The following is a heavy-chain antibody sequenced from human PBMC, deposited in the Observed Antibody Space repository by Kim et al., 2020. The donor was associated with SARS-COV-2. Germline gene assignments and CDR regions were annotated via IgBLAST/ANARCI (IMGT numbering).Heavy chain of an antibody. CDR1: GFTFSSYS. Sequence: GGSLRLSCAASGFTFSSYSMNWVRQAPGKGLEWVSSISSSSSYIYYADSVKGRFTISRDNAKNSLYLQMNSLRAEDTAVYYCASDWKFNVDTAMVHVGENWYYYYGMNVWGQGTTVTVAS. CDR2: ISSSSSYI. J-gene: IGHJ6*02. CDR3: ASDWKFNVDTAMVHVGENWYYYYGMNV. D-gene: IGHD5-18*01. V-gene: IGHV3-21*01.